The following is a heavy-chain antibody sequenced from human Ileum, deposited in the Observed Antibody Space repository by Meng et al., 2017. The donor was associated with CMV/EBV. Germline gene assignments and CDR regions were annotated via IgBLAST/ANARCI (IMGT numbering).Heavy chain of an antibody. CDR2: INPYNDNT. D-gene: IGHD3-10*01. J-gene: IGHJ6*02. CDR3: ARVRVRGVRIMDV. Sequence: ASAQVSCKASGYTFTSSCISWVRQAPGQGLEWLGWINPYNDNTNYAQKLQGRDTMTTDTSTSTAYMELRSLRSDDTAVYYCARVRVRGVRIMDVWGQGTTVTVSS. V-gene: IGHV1-18*01. CDR1: GYTFTSSC.